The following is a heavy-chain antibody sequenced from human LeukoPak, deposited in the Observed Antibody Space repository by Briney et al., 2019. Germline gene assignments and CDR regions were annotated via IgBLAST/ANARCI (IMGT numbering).Heavy chain of an antibody. V-gene: IGHV4-39*01. Sequence: SETLSLTCTVSGGSISSSSYSWGWIRQPPGKGLEWIGSIYYSGSTYYNPSLKSRVTISVDTSKNQFSLKLSSVTAADTAVYYCARHGHYYDIWGQGTMVTVSS. D-gene: IGHD3-10*01. CDR1: GGSISSSSYS. CDR3: ARHGHYYDI. J-gene: IGHJ3*02. CDR2: IYYSGST.